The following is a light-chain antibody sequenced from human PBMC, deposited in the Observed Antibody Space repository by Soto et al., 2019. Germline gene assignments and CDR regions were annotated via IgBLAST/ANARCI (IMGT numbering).Light chain of an antibody. CDR2: GAS. V-gene: IGKV3-20*01. J-gene: IGKJ1*01. CDR1: QSVSSSY. CDR3: QQYGSSPQWT. Sequence: ELMLTQSPGTLSLSPGERATLSCRASQSVSSSYLAWYQQKPGQAPRLLIYGASSRATGIPDRFSGSGSGTDFTLTISRLEPEDFAVYYCQQYGSSPQWTFGQGTKVEIK.